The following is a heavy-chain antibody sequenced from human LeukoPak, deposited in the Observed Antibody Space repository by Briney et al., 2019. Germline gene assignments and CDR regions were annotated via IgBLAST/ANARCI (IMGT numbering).Heavy chain of an antibody. Sequence: ASVKVSCKVSGYTLTELSMHWARQAPGEGLEWMGGSDPEDGETIYAQKFQGRVTLTEDTSADTAYMELSSLRSEDTAVYYCAADTAMSYWYFDLWGRGTLVTVSS. CDR1: GYTLTELS. D-gene: IGHD5-18*01. CDR3: AADTAMSYWYFDL. V-gene: IGHV1-24*01. CDR2: SDPEDGET. J-gene: IGHJ2*01.